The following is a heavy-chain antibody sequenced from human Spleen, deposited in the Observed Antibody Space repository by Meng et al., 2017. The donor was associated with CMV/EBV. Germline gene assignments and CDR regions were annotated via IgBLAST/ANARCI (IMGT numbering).Heavy chain of an antibody. CDR3: ARVRGGEYQLLYGLSFDY. D-gene: IGHD2-2*02. CDR2: INPNSGGT. V-gene: IGHV1-2*02. J-gene: IGHJ4*02. Sequence: ASVKVSCKASGYTFTDYYMHWVRQAPGQGLEWMGWINPNSGGTNYAQKFQGRVTMTRDTSISTAYMELSRLRSDDTAVYYCARVRGGEYQLLYGLSFDYWGQGTLVTVSS. CDR1: GYTFTDYY.